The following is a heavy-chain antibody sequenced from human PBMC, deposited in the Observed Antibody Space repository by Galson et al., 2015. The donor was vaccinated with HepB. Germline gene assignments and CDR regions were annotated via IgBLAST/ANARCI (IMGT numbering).Heavy chain of an antibody. V-gene: IGHV1-69*13. J-gene: IGHJ4*02. CDR2: IIPIFGTA. D-gene: IGHD5-12*01. CDR3: ARDGKGGLRLHY. Sequence: SVKVSCKASGFTFSSYAISWVRQAPGQGLEWMGGIIPIFGTANYAQKFQGRVTITADESTNTAYMELSSLRSEDTAVYYCARDGKGGLRLHYWGQGTLVTVSS. CDR1: GFTFSSYA.